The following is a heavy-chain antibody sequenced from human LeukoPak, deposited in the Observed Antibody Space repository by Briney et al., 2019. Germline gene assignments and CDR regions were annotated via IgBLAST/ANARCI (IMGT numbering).Heavy chain of an antibody. V-gene: IGHV4-61*02. Sequence: SSETLSLTCTVSGVSISSDSYYWSWIRQPAGKGLEWIGRFYTSGTTNYNPSLKSRVTISVDTSKNQFSLKLRSVTAADTALCYCARSELSCSGGSCPTRYAFDIWGQGTMVTVSS. CDR3: ARSELSCSGGSCPTRYAFDI. J-gene: IGHJ3*02. CDR1: GVSISSDSYY. D-gene: IGHD2-15*01. CDR2: FYTSGTT.